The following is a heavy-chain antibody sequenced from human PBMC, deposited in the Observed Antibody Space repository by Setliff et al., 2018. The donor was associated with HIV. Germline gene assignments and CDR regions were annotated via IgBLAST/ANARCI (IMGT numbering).Heavy chain of an antibody. J-gene: IGHJ4*01. CDR1: GASISSYY. D-gene: IGHD5-18*01. Sequence: SETLSLTCTVSGASISSYYWSWIRQPPGEGLQWIGYVFHSGSTNYNPSLKSRVTMSIDRSQTHLSLKLTSVTAADTAEYFCARGPPNTAPYFDSWGQGTLVTVSS. V-gene: IGHV4-59*12. CDR3: ARGPPNTAPYFDS. CDR2: VFHSGST.